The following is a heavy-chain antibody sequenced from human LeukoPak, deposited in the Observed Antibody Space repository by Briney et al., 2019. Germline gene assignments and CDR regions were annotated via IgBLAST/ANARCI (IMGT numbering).Heavy chain of an antibody. D-gene: IGHD2-8*02. Sequence: PGGSLRLSCAASGFTFSNAWMSWVRQAPGKGLEWVGRIKSKTDGGTTDYAAPVKGRFTISRDDSKNTLYLQMNSLKTEDTAVYYCTTPTYCTGGVCYSSDFDYWGQGTLVTVSS. CDR1: GFTFSNAW. J-gene: IGHJ4*02. V-gene: IGHV3-15*01. CDR2: IKSKTDGGTT. CDR3: TTPTYCTGGVCYSSDFDY.